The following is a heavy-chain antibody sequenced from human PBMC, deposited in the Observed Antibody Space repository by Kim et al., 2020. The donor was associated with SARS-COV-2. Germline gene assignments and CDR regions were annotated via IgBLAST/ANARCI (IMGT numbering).Heavy chain of an antibody. V-gene: IGHV4-34*01. Sequence: SETLSLTCAVYGGSFSGYYWSWIRQPPGKGLEWIGEINHSGSTNYNPSLKSRVTISVDTSKNQFSLKLSSVTAAATAVYYCARVERLTGTAWFDPWGQGTLVTVSS. CDR2: INHSGST. CDR1: GGSFSGYY. CDR3: ARVERLTGTAWFDP. J-gene: IGHJ5*02. D-gene: IGHD1-7*01.